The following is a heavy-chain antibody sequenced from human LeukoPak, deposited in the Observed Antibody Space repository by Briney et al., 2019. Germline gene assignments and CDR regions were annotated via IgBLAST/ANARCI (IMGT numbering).Heavy chain of an antibody. CDR1: GFSFSSYA. J-gene: IGHJ5*02. CDR3: TKVGDCSSTTCPLANWFDP. D-gene: IGHD2-2*01. Sequence: GGSLRLSCAASGFSFSSYAMTWVRQAPGKGLEWVSAISGSGTTTYYADPVRGRFTISRDNSKNTLYLQMSSPRAEDTAVYYCTKVGDCSSTTCPLANWFDPWGQGTLVTVSS. V-gene: IGHV3-23*01. CDR2: ISGSGTTT.